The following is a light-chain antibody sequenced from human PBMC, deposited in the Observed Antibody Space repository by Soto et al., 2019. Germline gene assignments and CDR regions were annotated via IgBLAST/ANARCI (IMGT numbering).Light chain of an antibody. Sequence: EIVLKQSQATLSLSPGESATLSCLASQSVGSYLAWYQQKPGQAPRLLIFNTSNRATGIPARFSGSGSGTDFTLTISGLEPEDFAVYYCQQRTNRPPITFGQGTRLEIK. J-gene: IGKJ5*01. CDR3: QQRTNRPPIT. CDR1: QSVGSY. V-gene: IGKV3-11*01. CDR2: NTS.